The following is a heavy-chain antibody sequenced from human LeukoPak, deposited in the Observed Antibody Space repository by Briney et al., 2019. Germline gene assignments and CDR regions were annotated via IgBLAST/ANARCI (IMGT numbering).Heavy chain of an antibody. CDR1: GFTVRNYG. J-gene: IGHJ6*02. V-gene: IGHV3-30*03. CDR3: GREPWGDRNYQGGMDV. D-gene: IGHD7-27*01. Sequence: PGGSLRLSCTASGFTVRNYGMHWVRQAPGKGLEWVAVISKYGKFHADSVKGRFTISEDNSENTVYLQVDSLGTEDTAVYYCGREPWGDRNYQGGMDVWGQGTTVVVSS. CDR2: ISKYGK.